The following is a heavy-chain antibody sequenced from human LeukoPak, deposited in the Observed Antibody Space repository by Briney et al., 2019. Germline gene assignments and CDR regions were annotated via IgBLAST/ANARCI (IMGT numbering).Heavy chain of an antibody. J-gene: IGHJ4*02. Sequence: SETLSLTCTVSGGSISTYYWSWIRQPLGKGLEWIGYIYYSGSTNYNPSLKSRVTISVDTSKNQFSLKLSSVTAADTAVYYCARGIIAAAGSKFDYWGQGTLVTVSS. CDR3: ARGIIAAAGSKFDY. CDR2: IYYSGST. V-gene: IGHV4-59*12. CDR1: GGSISTYY. D-gene: IGHD6-13*01.